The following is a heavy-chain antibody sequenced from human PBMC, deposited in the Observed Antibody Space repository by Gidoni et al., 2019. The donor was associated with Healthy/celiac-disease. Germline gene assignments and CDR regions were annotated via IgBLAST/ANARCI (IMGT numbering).Heavy chain of an antibody. J-gene: IGHJ4*02. CDR2: IYPGDSDT. V-gene: IGHV5-51*01. CDR1: GYSFTSYW. Sequence: EVQLVQSGAEVKKPGESLKISCKGSGYSFTSYWIGWVRQLPGNGLEWMGVIYPGDSDTRYSPSFQGQVTISADKSISTAYLQWSSLKASETAMYYCARLSDRDFLVAALDYWGQGTLVTVSS. D-gene: IGHD2-15*01. CDR3: ARLSDRDFLVAALDY.